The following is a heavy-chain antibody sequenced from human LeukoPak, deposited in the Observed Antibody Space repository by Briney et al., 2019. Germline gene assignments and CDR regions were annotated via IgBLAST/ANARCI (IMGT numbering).Heavy chain of an antibody. J-gene: IGHJ4*02. D-gene: IGHD4-17*01. Sequence: PGGSLRLSCAASGFTFSTYWMHWVRQAPGKGLEWVSEISTSGGSAYYADSLKGRFTISRDNSKNTLYLQMNSLRADDTAVYYCAKESSTVTSPFDSWGQGTPVTVSS. CDR2: ISTSGGSA. CDR1: GFTFSTYW. V-gene: IGHV3-23*01. CDR3: AKESSTVTSPFDS.